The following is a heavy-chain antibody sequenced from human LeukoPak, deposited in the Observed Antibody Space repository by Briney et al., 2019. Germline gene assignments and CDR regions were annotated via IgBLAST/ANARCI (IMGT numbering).Heavy chain of an antibody. J-gene: IGHJ4*02. CDR2: ISGSGGST. CDR3: AKVKKGIVVVPATLDY. V-gene: IGHV3-23*01. D-gene: IGHD2-2*01. Sequence: PGGSLRLSCAASGFTFSDYYMSWIRQAPGKGLEWVSAISGSGGSTYYADSVKGRFTISRDNSKNTLYLQMNSLRAEDTAVYYCAKVKKGIVVVPATLDYWGQGTLVTVSS. CDR1: GFTFSDYY.